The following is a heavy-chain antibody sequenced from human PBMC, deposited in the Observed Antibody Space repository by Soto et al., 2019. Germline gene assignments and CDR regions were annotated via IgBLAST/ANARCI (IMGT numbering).Heavy chain of an antibody. J-gene: IGHJ4*02. Sequence: GGSLRLSCAASGFTFSSYAMSWVRQAPGKGLEWVSAISGSGGSTYYADSVKGRFTISRDNSKNTLYLQMNSLRAEDTAVYYCAKDGCGGDCPHNQYFDYWGQGTLVTVSS. CDR2: ISGSGGST. CDR3: AKDGCGGDCPHNQYFDY. D-gene: IGHD2-21*02. V-gene: IGHV3-23*01. CDR1: GFTFSSYA.